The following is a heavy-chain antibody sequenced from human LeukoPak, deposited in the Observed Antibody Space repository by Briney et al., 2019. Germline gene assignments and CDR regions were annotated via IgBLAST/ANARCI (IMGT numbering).Heavy chain of an antibody. J-gene: IGHJ4*02. Sequence: PGGSLRLSCTTSGFSFGDYTMSWFRQAPGKGLEWVSAISGSGGSTYYADSVKGRFTISRDNSKNTLYLQMNSLRAEDTAVYYCARARSHGSGSYYNDYWGQGTLVTVSS. CDR1: GFSFGDYT. V-gene: IGHV3-23*01. D-gene: IGHD3-10*01. CDR2: ISGSGGST. CDR3: ARARSHGSGSYYNDY.